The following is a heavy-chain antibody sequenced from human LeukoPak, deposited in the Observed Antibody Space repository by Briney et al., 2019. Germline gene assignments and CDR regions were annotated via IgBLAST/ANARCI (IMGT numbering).Heavy chain of an antibody. D-gene: IGHD2-2*01. CDR3: ARWNPLVVPAAMMADYYYYGMDV. V-gene: IGHV3-48*01. Sequence: GGSLRLSCAASGFTFSSYSMNWVRQAPGKGLEWVSYISSSSSTIYYADSVKGRFTISRDNAKNSLYLQMNSLRAEDTAVYYCARWNPLVVPAAMMADYYYYGMDVWGQGTTVTVSS. CDR1: GFTFSSYS. J-gene: IGHJ6*02. CDR2: ISSSSSTI.